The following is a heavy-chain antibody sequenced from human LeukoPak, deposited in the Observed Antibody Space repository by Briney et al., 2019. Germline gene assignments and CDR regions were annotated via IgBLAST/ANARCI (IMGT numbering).Heavy chain of an antibody. D-gene: IGHD6-13*01. V-gene: IGHV1-3*01. CDR2: INVGNGDT. Sequence: HWASVKVSCKASGYTFITYAIHWVRQAPGQRLEWMGWINVGNGDTKYSQKFQGRVTITRDASASTAYMELSSLRSEDTAVYYCARQSHSNPNWYFDLWGRGTLVTVSS. J-gene: IGHJ2*01. CDR1: GYTFITYA. CDR3: ARQSHSNPNWYFDL.